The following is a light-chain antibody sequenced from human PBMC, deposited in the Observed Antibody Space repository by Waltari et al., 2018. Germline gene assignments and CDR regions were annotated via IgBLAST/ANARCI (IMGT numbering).Light chain of an antibody. CDR1: QGISSF. CDR2: KAS. CDR3: QQHNSYPPT. V-gene: IGKV1-9*01. Sequence: DIRLTQSPSSLSASVGDRVTITCRASQGISSFLAWYQQKPGKAPKLLIYKASTFQSGVPSRFSGSGSGTDFTLTISSLQPEDFATYYCQQHNSYPPTFGGGTKVEIK. J-gene: IGKJ4*01.